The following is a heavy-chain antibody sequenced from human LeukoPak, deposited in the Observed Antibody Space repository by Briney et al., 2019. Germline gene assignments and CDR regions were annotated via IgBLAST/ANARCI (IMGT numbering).Heavy chain of an antibody. CDR3: ARESIAVADNYYYYGMDI. V-gene: IGHV1-2*06. Sequence: GASVKVSCKASGYTFTGYYMHWVRQAPGQGLEWMGRINPNSGGTNYAQKFQGRVTMTRDTSISTAYMELSSLRSEDTAVYYCARESIAVADNYYYYGMDIWGQGTTVTVSS. CDR2: INPNSGGT. CDR1: GYTFTGYY. J-gene: IGHJ6*02. D-gene: IGHD6-19*01.